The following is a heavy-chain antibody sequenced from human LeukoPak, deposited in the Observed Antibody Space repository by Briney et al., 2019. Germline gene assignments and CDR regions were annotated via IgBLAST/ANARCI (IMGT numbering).Heavy chain of an antibody. J-gene: IGHJ3*02. D-gene: IGHD3-22*01. CDR3: ARHYDSSGYYSLGAFDI. CDR2: INPNSGGT. Sequence: VASVKVSCKASGYTFTGYYMHWVRQAPGQGLEWMGRINPNSGGTNYAQQFQGRVTMTRDTSISTAYMELSRLRSDDTAVYYCARHYDSSGYYSLGAFDIWGQGTMVTVSS. CDR1: GYTFTGYY. V-gene: IGHV1-2*06.